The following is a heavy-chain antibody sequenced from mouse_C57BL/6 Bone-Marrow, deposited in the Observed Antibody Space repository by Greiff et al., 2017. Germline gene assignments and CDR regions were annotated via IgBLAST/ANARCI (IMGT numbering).Heavy chain of an antibody. CDR3: ARPYYSNYWYFDV. CDR2: IYPGSGST. D-gene: IGHD2-5*01. V-gene: IGHV1-55*01. J-gene: IGHJ1*03. Sequence: QVQLQQSGAELVKPGASVQMSCKASGYNFTSYWITWVKQRPGQGLEWLGDIYPGSGSTNYNEKFKSKATLTVDKSSSTAYMQLLSLTSEDSAVYDCARPYYSNYWYFDVWGTGTTVTGTS. CDR1: GYNFTSYW.